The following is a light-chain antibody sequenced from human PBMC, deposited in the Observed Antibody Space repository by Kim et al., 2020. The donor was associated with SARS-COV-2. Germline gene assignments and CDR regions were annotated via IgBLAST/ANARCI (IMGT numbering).Light chain of an antibody. V-gene: IGKV3-15*01. CDR2: GAS. J-gene: IGKJ2*01. CDR3: QHYDTWPPET. Sequence: EILMTQSPATLSVSPGETATLSCRASQSVTDNLAWYQQKPGQAPRLLIYGASTRATGIPARFSGSGSGTYFTLIISSLQSEDFALYYCQHYDTWPPETFGQGTKLEI. CDR1: QSVTDN.